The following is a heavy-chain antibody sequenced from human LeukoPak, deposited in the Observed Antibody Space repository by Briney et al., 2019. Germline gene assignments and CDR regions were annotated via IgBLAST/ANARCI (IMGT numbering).Heavy chain of an antibody. Sequence: SETLSLTCTVSGGSISSGSYYWGWIRQPPGKGLEWIGSIYYSGSTYYNPSLKSRVTISVDTSKNQFSLKLSSVTAADTAVYYCARNSTHFARGGYYYMDVWGKGTTVTVSS. CDR1: GGSISSGSYY. J-gene: IGHJ6*03. D-gene: IGHD3-16*01. V-gene: IGHV4-39*01. CDR3: ARNSTHFARGGYYYMDV. CDR2: IYYSGST.